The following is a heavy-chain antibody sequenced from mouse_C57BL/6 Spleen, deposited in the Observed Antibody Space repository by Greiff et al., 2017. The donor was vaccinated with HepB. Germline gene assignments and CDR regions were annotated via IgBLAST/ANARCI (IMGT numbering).Heavy chain of an antibody. CDR2: ISDGGSYT. J-gene: IGHJ1*03. V-gene: IGHV5-4*03. D-gene: IGHD2-5*01. CDR1: GFTFSSYA. Sequence: EVKLVESGGGLVKPGGSLKLSCAASGFTFSSYAMSWVRQTPEKRLEWVATISDGGSYTYYPDNVKGRFTISRDNAKNNLYLQMSHLKSEDTAMYYCARGSHSNYRYFDVWGTGTTVTVSS. CDR3: ARGSHSNYRYFDV.